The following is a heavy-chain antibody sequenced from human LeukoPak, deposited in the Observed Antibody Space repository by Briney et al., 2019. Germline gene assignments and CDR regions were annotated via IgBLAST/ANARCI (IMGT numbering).Heavy chain of an antibody. CDR1: GFTFSSYS. V-gene: IGHV3-48*04. CDR3: ARLEAPYCSSTSCYTRNFYYYYYYMDV. D-gene: IGHD2-2*02. Sequence: LSEGSLRLSCAASGFTFSSYSMNWVRQAPGKGLEWVSYISSSSSTIYYADSVKGRFTISRDNAKNSLYLQMNSLRAEDTAVYYCARLEAPYCSSTSCYTRNFYYYYYYMDVWGKGTTVTVSS. CDR2: ISSSSSTI. J-gene: IGHJ6*03.